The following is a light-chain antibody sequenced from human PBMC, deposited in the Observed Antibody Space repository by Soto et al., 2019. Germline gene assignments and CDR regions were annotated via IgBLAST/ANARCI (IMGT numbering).Light chain of an antibody. V-gene: IGKV4-1*01. Sequence: DIVMTQSPDSLAVSLGERATINCKSSQSLLFSSNNKNYLAWYQQKPGQPPKLFFYWASTRESGVPDRFSGSGSGTDFTLTISSLQAEDVAVYYCQQYYTTPPTFGQGTKVEIK. J-gene: IGKJ1*01. CDR1: QSLLFSSNNKNY. CDR2: WAS. CDR3: QQYYTTPPT.